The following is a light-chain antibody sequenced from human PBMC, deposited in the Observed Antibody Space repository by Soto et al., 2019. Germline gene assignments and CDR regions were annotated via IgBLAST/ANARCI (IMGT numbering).Light chain of an antibody. Sequence: DIQMTQSPSSLSASVGDRVTITCRASQSISSYLNWYRQKPGKAPKILMYAASSLQSGVPSRFSGSGSGTDFTLTISSLQPEDIATYYCQQSYSIPLTFGGGTKVEIK. CDR1: QSISSY. CDR2: AAS. V-gene: IGKV1-39*01. CDR3: QQSYSIPLT. J-gene: IGKJ4*01.